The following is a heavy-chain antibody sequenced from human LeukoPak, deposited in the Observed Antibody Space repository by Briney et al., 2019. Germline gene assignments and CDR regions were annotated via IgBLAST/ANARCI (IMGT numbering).Heavy chain of an antibody. Sequence: ASVKVSCKASGYTFTGYYMHWVRQAPGQGLEWMGWINPNSGGTNYAQKFQGRVTMTRDTSISTAYMELSRVRSDDTAVYYCARILGTTTGGYYYYYMDVWGKGTTVTVSS. D-gene: IGHD2-15*01. CDR1: GYTFTGYY. CDR2: INPNSGGT. V-gene: IGHV1-2*02. CDR3: ARILGTTTGGYYYYYMDV. J-gene: IGHJ6*03.